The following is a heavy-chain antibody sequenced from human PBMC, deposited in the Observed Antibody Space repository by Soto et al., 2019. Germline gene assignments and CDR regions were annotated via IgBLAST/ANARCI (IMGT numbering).Heavy chain of an antibody. V-gene: IGHV4-34*01. J-gene: IGHJ5*02. CDR2: INHSGST. CDR3: ARASRQHLVNNWFDP. CDR1: GGSFSGYY. D-gene: IGHD6-13*01. Sequence: QVQLQQWGAGLLKPSETLSLTCAVYGGSFSGYYWSWIRQPPGKGLEWIGEINHSGSTNYNPSLKSRVTISVDTSKNQFSLKLCSVTAADTAVYYCARASRQHLVNNWFDPWGQGTLDTVSS.